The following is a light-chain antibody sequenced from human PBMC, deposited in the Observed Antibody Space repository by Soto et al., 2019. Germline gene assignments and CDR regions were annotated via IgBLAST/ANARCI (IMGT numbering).Light chain of an antibody. CDR3: QSYDSSLSGPSYV. J-gene: IGLJ1*01. Sequence: QSVLTQPPAVSGAPGQRVTISCTGSSSNIGAGYDVHWYQQLPGTAPKLLIYGNSNRPSGVPDRFSGSKSGTSASLAITGLQAEDEADYYCQSYDSSLSGPSYVFGPGTKVTV. V-gene: IGLV1-40*01. CDR1: SSNIGAGYD. CDR2: GNS.